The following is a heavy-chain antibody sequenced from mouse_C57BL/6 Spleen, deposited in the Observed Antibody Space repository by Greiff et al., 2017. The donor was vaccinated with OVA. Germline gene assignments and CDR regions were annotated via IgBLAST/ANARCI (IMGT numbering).Heavy chain of an antibody. CDR3: ARISNYFDY. V-gene: IGHV1-26*01. J-gene: IGHJ2*01. CDR1: GYTFTDYY. Sequence: VQLQQSGPELVKPGASVKISCKASGYTFTDYYMNWVQQSHGKSLEWIGDINPNNGGTSYNQKFKGKATLTVDKSSSTAYMELRSLTSEDSAVYYCARISNYFDYWGQGTTLTVSS. CDR2: INPNNGGT.